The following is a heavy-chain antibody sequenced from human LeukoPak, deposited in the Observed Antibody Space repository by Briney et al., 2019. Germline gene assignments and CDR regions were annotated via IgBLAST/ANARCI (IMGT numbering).Heavy chain of an antibody. D-gene: IGHD6-19*01. CDR3: ANSPIIAVADYFGS. Sequence: SETLSLTCIVSGFSITSGYYWGWIRQPPGKGLEWIGSIYHIGSTYYSPSLKSRVSLSVDTSKNQFSLKLSSVTAADTAVYYCANSPIIAVADYFGSWGQGTLVTVSS. V-gene: IGHV4-38-2*02. J-gene: IGHJ4*02. CDR1: GFSITSGYY. CDR2: IYHIGST.